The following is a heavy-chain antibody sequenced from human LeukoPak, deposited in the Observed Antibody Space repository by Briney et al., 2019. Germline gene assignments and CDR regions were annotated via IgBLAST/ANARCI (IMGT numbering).Heavy chain of an antibody. CDR1: GYTFTGYS. CDR3: ARVGATDYAFDI. D-gene: IGHD1-26*01. Sequence: ASVKVSCKASGYTFTGYSMHWVRQAPGQGLEWMGWINPNSGGTNYAQKFQGRVAMTRDTSTSTAYMELRSLRSDDTAVYYCARVGATDYAFDIWGQGTMVTVSS. J-gene: IGHJ3*02. CDR2: INPNSGGT. V-gene: IGHV1-2*02.